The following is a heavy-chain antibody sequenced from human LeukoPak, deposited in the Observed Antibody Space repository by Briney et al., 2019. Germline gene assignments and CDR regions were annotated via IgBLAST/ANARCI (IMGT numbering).Heavy chain of an antibody. D-gene: IGHD4-23*01. V-gene: IGHV1-69*04. J-gene: IGHJ5*02. CDR2: IIPILGIA. CDR3: ARARKGNFNWFDP. CDR1: GCTFGIYA. Sequence: SVKVSCKASGCTFGIYAISWVRQAPGQGLEWMGRIIPILGIANYAQKFQGRVTITADKSTSTAYMELSSLRSEDTAVYYCARARKGNFNWFDPWGQGTLVTVSS.